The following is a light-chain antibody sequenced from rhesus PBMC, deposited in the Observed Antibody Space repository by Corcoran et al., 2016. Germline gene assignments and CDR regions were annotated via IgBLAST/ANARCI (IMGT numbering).Light chain of an antibody. J-gene: IGKJ1*01. CDR2: GAS. CDR1: QSVSSS. V-gene: IGKV3S11*01. Sequence: QVILTQSPATLSLSPGERATLSCRASQSVSSSLAWYQQKPGQAPKHLIYGASSRATGIPDRFSGSGSGTDFTLTISSLEPEDVAVYYCLQHSNWPWTFGQGTKVDIK. CDR3: LQHSNWPWT.